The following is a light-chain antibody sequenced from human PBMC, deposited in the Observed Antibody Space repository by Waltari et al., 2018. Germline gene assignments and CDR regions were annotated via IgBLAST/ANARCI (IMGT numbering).Light chain of an antibody. J-gene: IGKJ4*01. Sequence: DIQMTQSPSSVSASVGDRVTITCRASQDINNCLAWYQQKPGKAPNRLFYDASSLESGFPSRFSGSGSGADFTLTSTSLQSEDFATYYCQQAKSFRHTFGGGTKVEIK. CDR2: DAS. CDR3: QQAKSFRHT. CDR1: QDINNC. V-gene: IGKV1-12*01.